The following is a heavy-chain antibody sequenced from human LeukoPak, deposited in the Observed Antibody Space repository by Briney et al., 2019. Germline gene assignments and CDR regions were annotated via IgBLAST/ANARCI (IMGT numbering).Heavy chain of an antibody. CDR1: GYTFTSYA. V-gene: IGHV1-3*01. CDR2: INAGNGDT. D-gene: IGHD3-22*01. Sequence: GASVKVSCKASGYTFTSYAMHWVRQAPGQRLEWMGWINAGNGDTKYSQKFQGRVTITRDTSASTAYMELSSLRSEDTAVYYCAKDPYRRDSSGYWVDYWGQGTLVTVSS. CDR3: AKDPYRRDSSGYWVDY. J-gene: IGHJ4*02.